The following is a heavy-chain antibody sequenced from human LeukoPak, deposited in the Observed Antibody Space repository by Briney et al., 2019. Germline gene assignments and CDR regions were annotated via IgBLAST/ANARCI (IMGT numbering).Heavy chain of an antibody. D-gene: IGHD5-12*01. Sequence: GGPRNPSWLASGFTSRGSAKHWVRQASGKGLEWVGRISSEVNSYAAAYGASVRGRFTISRDDSKSTAYLQMNSLKSEDTAVYYCSRWDVDRTDHWGQGTLVTVSS. V-gene: IGHV3-73*01. J-gene: IGHJ4*02. CDR3: SRWDVDRTDH. CDR1: GFTSRGSA. CDR2: ISSEVNSYAA.